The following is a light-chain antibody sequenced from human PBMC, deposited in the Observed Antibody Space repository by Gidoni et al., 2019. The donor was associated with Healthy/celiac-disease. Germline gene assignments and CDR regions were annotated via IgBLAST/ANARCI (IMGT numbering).Light chain of an antibody. CDR3: QQYNNWPQIT. V-gene: IGKV3-15*01. J-gene: IGKJ4*01. CDR1: QSVNSN. CDR2: GAS. Sequence: EIVMTQSPATLSVSPGERATLSCRASQSVNSNLAWYQQKPGQAPRLLIYGASTRATGIPARFSGSGSGTEFTLTISSLKYEDFAVYYCQQYNNWPQITFGGGTKVEIK.